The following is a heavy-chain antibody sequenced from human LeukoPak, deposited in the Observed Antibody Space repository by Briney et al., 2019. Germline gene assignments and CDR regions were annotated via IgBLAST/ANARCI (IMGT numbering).Heavy chain of an antibody. Sequence: GRSLRLSCAASGFTFSSYAMHWVRQAPGKGLEWVAVISYDGSNKYYADSVKGRFAISRDNSKNTLYLQMYSLRAEDTAVYYCARDTLYGNYFDYWGQGTLVTVSS. CDR3: ARDTLYGNYFDY. D-gene: IGHD3-10*01. CDR2: ISYDGSNK. V-gene: IGHV3-30*09. J-gene: IGHJ4*02. CDR1: GFTFSSYA.